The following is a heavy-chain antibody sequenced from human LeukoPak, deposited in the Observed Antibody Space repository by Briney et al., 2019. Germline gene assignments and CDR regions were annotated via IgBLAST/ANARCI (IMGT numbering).Heavy chain of an antibody. D-gene: IGHD6-13*01. CDR1: GXTFSSYG. Sequence: PGRSLRLSCAASGXTFSSYGMHWVRQAPGRGLEWVAVISYDGSNKYYVDSVKGRFTISRDNSKNTLYLQMNSLRVEDTAVYYCAKDRGSSSWYVDYWGQGTLVTVSS. V-gene: IGHV3-30*18. CDR2: ISYDGSNK. J-gene: IGHJ4*02. CDR3: AKDRGSSSWYVDY.